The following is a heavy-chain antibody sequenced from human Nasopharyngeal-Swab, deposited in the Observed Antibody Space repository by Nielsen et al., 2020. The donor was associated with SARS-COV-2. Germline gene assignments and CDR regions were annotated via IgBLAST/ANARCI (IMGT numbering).Heavy chain of an antibody. J-gene: IGHJ4*02. CDR2: IYYSGST. D-gene: IGHD6-6*01. V-gene: IGHV4-39*01. CDR3: ARVEPSSDYFDY. Sequence: SETLSLTCTVSGVSISSSSYYWGCIRQRPGKGLEWIVSIYYSGSTYYNPSIKSRVTISVNTSKNQFSLKLSSGTAADTAVYYCARVEPSSDYFDYWGQGALVTVSS. CDR1: GVSISSSSYY.